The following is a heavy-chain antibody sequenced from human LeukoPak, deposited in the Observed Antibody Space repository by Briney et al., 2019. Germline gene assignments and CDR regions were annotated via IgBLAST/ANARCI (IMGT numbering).Heavy chain of an antibody. CDR3: AKDLRRTIFGVVRTNDY. J-gene: IGHJ4*02. V-gene: IGHV3-23*01. Sequence: AGGSLRLSCAASGFTFTTYAMSWISQAPGKGLEWLSSISGRGGSTYYADSVKGRFTISRDNSKNTLYLQMNSVRAEDTAVYYCAKDLRRTIFGVVRTNDYWGQGTLVTVSS. CDR2: ISGRGGST. D-gene: IGHD3-3*01. CDR1: GFTFTTYA.